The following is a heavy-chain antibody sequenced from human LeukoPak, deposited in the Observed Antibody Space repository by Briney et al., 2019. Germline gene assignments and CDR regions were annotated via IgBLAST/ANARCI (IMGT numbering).Heavy chain of an antibody. J-gene: IGHJ4*02. CDR3: ARHYDSSGYRLGWIFDY. V-gene: IGHV1-69*13. CDR1: GGTFSSYA. D-gene: IGHD3-22*01. CDR2: IIPIFGTA. Sequence: SVKVSCKASGGTFSSYAISWVRQAPGQGLEWMGGIIPIFGTANYAQKFQGRVTITADESTSTAYMELSSLRSEDTAVYYCARHYDSSGYRLGWIFDYWGQGTLVTVS.